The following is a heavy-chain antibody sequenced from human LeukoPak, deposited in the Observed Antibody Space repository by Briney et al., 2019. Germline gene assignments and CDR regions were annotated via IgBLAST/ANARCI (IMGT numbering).Heavy chain of an antibody. CDR1: GGSISSSSYY. Sequence: SETLSLTCTVSGGSISSSSYYWGWIRQPPGKGLEWIGSIYYSGSTYYNPSLKSRVTISVDTSKNQFSLKLSSVTAADTAVYYCARDSPLNCSSTSCYVDYYYYGMDVWGQGTTVTVSS. D-gene: IGHD2-2*01. CDR2: IYYSGST. CDR3: ARDSPLNCSSTSCYVDYYYYGMDV. V-gene: IGHV4-39*07. J-gene: IGHJ6*02.